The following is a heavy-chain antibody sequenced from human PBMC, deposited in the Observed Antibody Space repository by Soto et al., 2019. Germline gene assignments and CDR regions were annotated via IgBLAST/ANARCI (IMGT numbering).Heavy chain of an antibody. CDR3: AKDLVGSNADYFDY. V-gene: IGHV3-23*01. D-gene: IGHD2-15*01. Sequence: GGSLRLSCAASGFPFSSYAMTWVRQAPGRGLEWVSAISGTGSPTYYADSVKGRFTISRDNSKNTLYLQMNSLRAEDAAVYYCAKDLVGSNADYFDYWGQGTLVTVSS. CDR1: GFPFSSYA. CDR2: ISGTGSPT. J-gene: IGHJ4*02.